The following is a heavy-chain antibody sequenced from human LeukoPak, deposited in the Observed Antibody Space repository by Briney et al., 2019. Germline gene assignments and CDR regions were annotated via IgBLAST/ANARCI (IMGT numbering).Heavy chain of an antibody. CDR1: GFTFSSYE. V-gene: IGHV3-48*03. D-gene: IGHD3-22*01. Sequence: GGSLRLSCAASGFTFSSYEMNWVRQAPGKGLEWVSYISSSGSTIYCADSVKGRFTISRDNAKNSLYLQMNSLRAEDTAVYYCARGWYDIFDYWGQGTLVTVSS. CDR3: ARGWYDIFDY. CDR2: ISSSGSTI. J-gene: IGHJ4*02.